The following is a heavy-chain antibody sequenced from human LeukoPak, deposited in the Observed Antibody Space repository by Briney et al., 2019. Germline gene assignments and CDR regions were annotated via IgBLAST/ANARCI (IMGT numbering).Heavy chain of an antibody. CDR2: IYTRGST. CDR3: ARGRYCSADICSGGDAFDI. V-gene: IGHV4-4*07. D-gene: IGHD2-15*01. J-gene: IGHJ3*02. Sequence: SETLSLTCTVSGGSINNYYWSWIRQPAGKELEWIGRIYTRGSTNYNPSLKSRVTMSVDTSKNQFSLKLSSVTAADTAVYYCARGRYCSADICSGGDAFDIWGQGTMVSVSS. CDR1: GGSINNYY.